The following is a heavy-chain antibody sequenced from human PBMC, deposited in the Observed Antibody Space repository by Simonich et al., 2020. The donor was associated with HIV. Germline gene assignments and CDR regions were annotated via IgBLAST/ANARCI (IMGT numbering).Heavy chain of an antibody. CDR2: ITYSGRT. CDR1: GGSFSGYY. J-gene: IGHJ3*02. D-gene: IGHD3-22*01. V-gene: IGHV4-34*01. Sequence: QVQLQQWGAGLLKSSETLSLTCAVYGGSFSGYYWSWIRQPPGKGLEWLGEITYSGRTNYNPSLKSRVTISVDTSKSQFSLNLKSVTAADTAVYYCARFRGSGYYYSLAFDIWGQGTMVTVSS. CDR3: ARFRGSGYYYSLAFDI.